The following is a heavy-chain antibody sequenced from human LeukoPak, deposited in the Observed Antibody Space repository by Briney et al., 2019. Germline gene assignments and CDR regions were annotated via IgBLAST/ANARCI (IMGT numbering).Heavy chain of an antibody. Sequence: SETLTLTCTVSGASISSYYWSWIRQPPGKGLEWIGDIYYSGSIKYNPSLKSRVTMSVDTSKNQFSLKLSSVTAVDTAIYYCARENPSGYYNRPIGYWGQGTLVTVSS. CDR2: IYYSGSI. J-gene: IGHJ4*02. CDR3: ARENPSGYYNRPIGY. V-gene: IGHV4-59*01. CDR1: GASISSYY. D-gene: IGHD3-22*01.